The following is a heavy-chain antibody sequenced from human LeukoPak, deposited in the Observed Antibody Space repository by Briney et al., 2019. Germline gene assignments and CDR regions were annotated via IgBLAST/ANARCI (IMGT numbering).Heavy chain of an antibody. Sequence: GGSLRLSCAASGFTVSSTYMSWVRQAPGKGLEWVSAIHSGGSTYYADSVKGRFTISRDNSKNTLHLQMNNLRAEDTAVYYCARGSGGDAFDIWGQGTMVTVSS. V-gene: IGHV3-53*01. CDR2: IHSGGST. CDR3: ARGSGGDAFDI. D-gene: IGHD3-10*01. J-gene: IGHJ3*02. CDR1: GFTVSSTY.